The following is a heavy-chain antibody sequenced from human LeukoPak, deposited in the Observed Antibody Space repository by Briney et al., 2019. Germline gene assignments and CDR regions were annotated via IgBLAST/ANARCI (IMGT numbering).Heavy chain of an antibody. V-gene: IGHV4-39*01. D-gene: IGHD3-10*01. CDR3: ATTSGDFLFNWFDP. CDR2: VYYSGGT. Sequence: PSETLSLTCTASNGSISSSTYYWNWIRQPPGEGLEWIGNVYYSGGTYYNPSLKSRVTISVDTSKNQFSLKLISVTAADTAVYYCATTSGDFLFNWFDPWGQGTLVTVSS. J-gene: IGHJ5*02. CDR1: NGSISSSTYY.